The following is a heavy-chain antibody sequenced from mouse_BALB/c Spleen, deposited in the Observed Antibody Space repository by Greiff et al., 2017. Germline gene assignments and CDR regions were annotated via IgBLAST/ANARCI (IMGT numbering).Heavy chain of an antibody. CDR3: ASYALYAMDY. V-gene: IGHV5-17*02. J-gene: IGHJ4*01. Sequence: EVMLVESGGGLVQPGGSRKLSCAASGFTFSSFGMHWFRQAPEKGLEWVAYISSGSSTIYYADTVKGRFTISRDNPKNTLFLQRTSLRSEDTAMYYCASYALYAMDYWGQGTAVTVSA. D-gene: IGHD6-5*01. CDR2: ISSGSSTI. CDR1: GFTFSSFG.